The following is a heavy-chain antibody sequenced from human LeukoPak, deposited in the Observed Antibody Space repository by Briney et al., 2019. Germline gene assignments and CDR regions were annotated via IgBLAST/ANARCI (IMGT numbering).Heavy chain of an antibody. D-gene: IGHD6-13*01. CDR1: GGTFSSFA. CDR3: ARNPFREHSTSWNNWFDP. V-gene: IGHV1-69*05. CDR2: IIPVLGTA. J-gene: IGHJ5*02. Sequence: GASVKVSCKASGGTFSSFAISWVRQAPGQGLEWMGGIIPVLGTAKNAQKFQGRVTIITDESTRTAYMGLSSLRSEDTAVYYCARNPFREHSTSWNNWFDPWGQGTLVTVSS.